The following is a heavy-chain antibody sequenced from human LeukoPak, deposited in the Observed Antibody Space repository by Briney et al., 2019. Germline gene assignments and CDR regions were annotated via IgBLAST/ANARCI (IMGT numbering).Heavy chain of an antibody. CDR1: GGSISSYY. D-gene: IGHD7-27*01. CDR3: ARDNWGRAFDI. Sequence: SETLSLTCTVSGGSISSYYWSWIRQPPGKGLEWIGYIYYSGSTNYNPSLKSRVTISVDTSKNQFSLKLSSVTAADTAVYYCARDNWGRAFDIWGRGTMVTVSS. V-gene: IGHV4-59*01. J-gene: IGHJ3*02. CDR2: IYYSGST.